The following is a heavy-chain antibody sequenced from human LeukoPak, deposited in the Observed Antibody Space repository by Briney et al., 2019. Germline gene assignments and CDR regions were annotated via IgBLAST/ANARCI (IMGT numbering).Heavy chain of an antibody. CDR2: IYYTGST. CDR1: GGSIDSYY. V-gene: IGHV4-59*01. Sequence: SETLSLTCTVSGGSIDSYYWSWIRQPPGKGLEWIGYIYYTGSTEYHPSLKSRVTISLDTSKDQFSLKLTSVAAADTAVYYCARVYQSAEYYFDYWGQGNVVSVSS. D-gene: IGHD2-2*01. J-gene: IGHJ4*02. CDR3: ARVYQSAEYYFDY.